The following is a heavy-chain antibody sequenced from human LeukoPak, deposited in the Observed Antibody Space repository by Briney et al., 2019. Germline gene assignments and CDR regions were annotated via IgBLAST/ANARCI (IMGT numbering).Heavy chain of an antibody. CDR3: ARDRLSSGWYWFDP. CDR2: IYSGGST. J-gene: IGHJ5*02. V-gene: IGHV3-66*01. Sequence: GGSLRLSCAASGFTVSSNYMSWVRQAPGKGLEWVSVIYSGGSTYYADSVKGRFTISRDNSKNTLYLQMNSLRAEDTAVYYCARDRLSSGWYWFDPWGQGTLVSVSS. CDR1: GFTVSSNY. D-gene: IGHD6-19*01.